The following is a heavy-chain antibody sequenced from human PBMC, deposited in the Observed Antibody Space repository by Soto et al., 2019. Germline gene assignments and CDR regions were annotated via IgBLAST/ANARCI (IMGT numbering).Heavy chain of an antibody. CDR3: AKSDLSLGTRGPHLGGFYYYYGMDV. V-gene: IGHV3-23*01. Sequence: GGSLRLSCAASGFTFSSYAMSWVRQAPGKGLEXVSAIXGSGGSTYYADSVKGRFTISRDNSKNTLYLQMNSLRAEDTAVYYCAKSDLSLGTRGPHLGGFYYYYGMDVWGQGTTVTVSS. CDR1: GFTFSSYA. J-gene: IGHJ6*02. D-gene: IGHD2-8*01. CDR2: IXGSGGST.